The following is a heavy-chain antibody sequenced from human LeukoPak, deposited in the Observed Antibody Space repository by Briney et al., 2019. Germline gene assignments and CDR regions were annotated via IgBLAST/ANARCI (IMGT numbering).Heavy chain of an antibody. J-gene: IGHJ4*02. CDR2: INQGGSEK. CDR3: VRDWAYEPDY. Sequence: GGSLRLSCAASGFTFRNYWMSWVRQAPGKGLEWVANINQGGSEKYSVDPVKGRFTISRDNAKNSLFLQMNSLRAEDTAVYYCVRDWAYEPDYWGQGTLVTVSS. CDR1: GFTFRNYW. D-gene: IGHD2-21*01. V-gene: IGHV3-7*05.